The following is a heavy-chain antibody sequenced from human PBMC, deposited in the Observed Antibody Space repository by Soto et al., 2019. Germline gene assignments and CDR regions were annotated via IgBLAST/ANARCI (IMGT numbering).Heavy chain of an antibody. CDR2: KSYDGRNK. Sequence: PGGSLRLSCAASGFTFSRYAMYWVRQTPGKGLEWVAVKSYDGRNKYYADSVKGRFTISRDKSKNTRYLQMNSLRAEDTAVYYCAREVYYDSSGYWPYYYYGMDVWGQGTTVTVSS. CDR3: AREVYYDSSGYWPYYYYGMDV. D-gene: IGHD3-22*01. CDR1: GFTFSRYA. J-gene: IGHJ6*02. V-gene: IGHV3-30*04.